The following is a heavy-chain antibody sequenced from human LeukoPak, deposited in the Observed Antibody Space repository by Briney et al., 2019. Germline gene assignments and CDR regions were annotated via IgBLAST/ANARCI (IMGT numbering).Heavy chain of an antibody. CDR2: IKQDGSEK. Sequence: GGSLRLSCAASGFTFGDTWMNWVRQVPGQGLEWVANIKQDGSEKFYVASVKGRFTISRDNAKNTLYLQMNSLRAEDTAVYYCARDQGAYNWNYEDAFDIWGQGTMVTVSS. CDR1: GFTFGDTW. D-gene: IGHD1-7*01. J-gene: IGHJ3*02. CDR3: ARDQGAYNWNYEDAFDI. V-gene: IGHV3-7*01.